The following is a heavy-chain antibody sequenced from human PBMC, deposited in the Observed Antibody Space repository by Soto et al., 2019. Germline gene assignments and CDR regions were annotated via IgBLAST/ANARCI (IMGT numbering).Heavy chain of an antibody. J-gene: IGHJ3*02. D-gene: IGHD3-3*01. CDR2: INAGNGNT. V-gene: IGHV1-3*01. CDR1: GYTFTSYA. Sequence: ASVKVSCKASGYTFTSYAMHWGRQAPGQRLEWMGWINAGNGNTKYSQKFQGRVTITRDTSASTAYMELSSLRSEDTAVYYCARDRGLKEWTERNHAFDIWGQGTMVTVSS. CDR3: ARDRGLKEWTERNHAFDI.